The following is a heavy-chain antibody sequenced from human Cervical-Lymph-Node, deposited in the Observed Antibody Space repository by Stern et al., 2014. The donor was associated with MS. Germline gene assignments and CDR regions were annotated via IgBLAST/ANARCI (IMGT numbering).Heavy chain of an antibody. J-gene: IGHJ4*02. Sequence: VQLVESGGGLVQPGGSLRLSCAASGFTFSAHGLSWVRQAPGKGLEWVSGISRSGDSTYYADSVKGRFTISRDNAKNTLYLQMNSLRADDTAIYYCARDGYGVYVFYFDYWGQGSLVTVSS. V-gene: IGHV3-23*04. CDR1: GFTFSAHG. CDR2: ISRSGDST. D-gene: IGHD4-17*01. CDR3: ARDGYGVYVFYFDY.